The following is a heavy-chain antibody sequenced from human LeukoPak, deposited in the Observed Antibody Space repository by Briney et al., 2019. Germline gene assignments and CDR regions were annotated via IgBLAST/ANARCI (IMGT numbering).Heavy chain of an antibody. CDR3: AKSSGSYLSWYYFDY. D-gene: IGHD1-26*01. CDR1: GFIFSDYD. J-gene: IGHJ4*02. V-gene: IGHV3-11*04. Sequence: GGSLRLSCAASGFIFSDYDMSWIRQAPGKGLEWVSFISPSGSSIHYADSVKGRFTISRDNAKNSLYLQMDSLRAEDTAVYYCAKSSGSYLSWYYFDYWGQGTLVTVSS. CDR2: ISPSGSSI.